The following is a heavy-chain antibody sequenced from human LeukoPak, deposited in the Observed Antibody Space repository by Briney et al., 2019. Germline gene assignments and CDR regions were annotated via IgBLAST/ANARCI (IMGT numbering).Heavy chain of an antibody. CDR2: MNPNTGNT. D-gene: IGHD2-2*01. CDR1: GYTFTIYD. V-gene: IGHV1-8*03. Sequence: ASVKVSCKTSGYTFTIYDINWVRQATGQGLEWMGWMNPNTGNTGSAQKFQGRVTITRNTSISTAYMELSSLRSEDTAVYYRARWHSSTSCFDYWGQGTLVTVSS. J-gene: IGHJ4*02. CDR3: ARWHSSTSCFDY.